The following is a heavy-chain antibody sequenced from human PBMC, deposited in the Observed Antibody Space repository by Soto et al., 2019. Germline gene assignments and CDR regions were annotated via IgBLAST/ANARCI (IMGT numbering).Heavy chain of an antibody. CDR2: IRSKANSYAT. Sequence: EVQLVESGGGLVQPGGSLKLSCAASGFTFSGSAMHWVRQASGKGLEWVGRIRSKANSYATAYAASVKGRFTISRDDSKNTAYLQMNSLKTEDTAVYYCTAGRGEEDYSNYDMDVWGQGTTVTVSS. CDR3: TAGRGEEDYSNYDMDV. CDR1: GFTFSGSA. J-gene: IGHJ6*02. D-gene: IGHD3-16*01. V-gene: IGHV3-73*01.